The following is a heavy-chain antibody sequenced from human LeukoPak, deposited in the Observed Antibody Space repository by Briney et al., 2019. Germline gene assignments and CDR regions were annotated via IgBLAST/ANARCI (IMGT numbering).Heavy chain of an antibody. D-gene: IGHD1-7*01. J-gene: IGHJ4*02. Sequence: PSETLSLTCTVSGGSISSYYWSWIRQPPGKGLEWIGYIYYSGSTNYNPSLKSRVTISVDTSKNQFSLKLSSVTAADTAVYYCARVGSITGTTYFDYWGQGTPVTVSS. V-gene: IGHV4-59*01. CDR1: GGSISSYY. CDR2: IYYSGST. CDR3: ARVGSITGTTYFDY.